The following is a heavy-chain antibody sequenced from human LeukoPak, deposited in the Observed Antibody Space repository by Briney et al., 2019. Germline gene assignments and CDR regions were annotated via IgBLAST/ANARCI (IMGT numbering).Heavy chain of an antibody. V-gene: IGHV1-18*01. CDR2: ISAYNGNT. CDR1: GYTFTSYG. J-gene: IGHJ6*03. D-gene: IGHD1-26*01. CDR3: ARGTGGSYYGGYYYYMDV. Sequence: ASVKVSCKASGYTFTSYGINWVRQAPGQGLEWMGWISAYNGNTNYAQKFQGRVTMTTDTSTSTAYMELRSLRSDDTAVYYSARGTGGSYYGGYYYYMDVWGKGTTVTVSS.